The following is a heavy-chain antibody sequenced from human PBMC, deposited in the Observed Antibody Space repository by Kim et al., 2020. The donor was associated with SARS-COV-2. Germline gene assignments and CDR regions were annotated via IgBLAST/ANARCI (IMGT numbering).Heavy chain of an antibody. D-gene: IGHD4-17*01. CDR3: ARSLFTGTEPYYYYYYGMDV. Sequence: SETLSLTCTVSGGSISSYYWSWIRQPPGKGLEWIGYIYYSGSTNYNPSLKSRVTISVDTSKNQFSLKLSSVTAADTAVYYCARSLFTGTEPYYYYYYGMDVWGQGTTVTVSS. CDR2: IYYSGST. CDR1: GGSISSYY. J-gene: IGHJ6*02. V-gene: IGHV4-59*13.